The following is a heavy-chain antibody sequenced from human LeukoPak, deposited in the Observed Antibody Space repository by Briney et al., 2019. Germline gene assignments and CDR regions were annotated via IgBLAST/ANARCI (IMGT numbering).Heavy chain of an antibody. J-gene: IGHJ4*02. CDR3: AKDWGDGYNYWGFDS. D-gene: IGHD5-24*01. CDR1: GFTFRSYG. CDR2: IRYDGSNK. Sequence: PGGSLRLSCAASGFTFRSYGMHWVRQAPGKGLEWVAFIRYDGSNKYYADSVKGRFTISRDNSKNTLYLQMNSLRAEDTTVYYCAKDWGDGYNYWGFDSWGQGTLVTVSS. V-gene: IGHV3-30*02.